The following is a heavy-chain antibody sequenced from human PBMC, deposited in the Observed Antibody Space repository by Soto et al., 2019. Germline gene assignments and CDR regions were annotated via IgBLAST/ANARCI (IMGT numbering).Heavy chain of an antibody. Sequence: TLSRTCTVSGGSISSGGYYWSWIRQHPGKGLEWIEYIYHSASTYYNTSLKSRVTISVDTSKNQFSLKLSSVTAADTAVYYCARDRSSYGTHGYYGMDDWGQGTTVTVSS. D-gene: IGHD5-18*01. CDR1: GGSISSGGYY. J-gene: IGHJ6*01. CDR3: ARDRSSYGTHGYYGMDD. V-gene: IGHV4-31*03. CDR2: IYHSAST.